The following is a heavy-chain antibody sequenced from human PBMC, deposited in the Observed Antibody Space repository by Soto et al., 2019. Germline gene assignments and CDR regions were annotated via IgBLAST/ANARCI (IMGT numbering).Heavy chain of an antibody. Sequence: QVQLQQWGAGLLKPSESLSLTCAVYGVSLSGYYWSWIRQPPGKGLEWIGEINHSGSTHYNPSLKSRVTMSVDTSKNQFSLKLSSVTAADTAVYYCARTSRFDYWGQGTLVTVSS. J-gene: IGHJ4*02. CDR2: INHSGST. CDR3: ARTSRFDY. V-gene: IGHV4-34*01. CDR1: GVSLSGYY. D-gene: IGHD6-6*01.